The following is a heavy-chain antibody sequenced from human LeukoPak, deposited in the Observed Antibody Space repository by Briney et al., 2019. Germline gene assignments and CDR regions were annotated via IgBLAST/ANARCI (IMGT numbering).Heavy chain of an antibody. Sequence: GGSLRLSCAASGFTFSSHWMSWVRQAPGKGPEWVANIKQDGTEIYYVDSVKGRFTISRDNAKNSLYLQMNSLRDEDTAVYYCARDKVVGATFFDYWGQGTLVTVSS. CDR3: ARDKVVGATFFDY. J-gene: IGHJ4*02. CDR2: IKQDGTEI. CDR1: GFTFSSHW. V-gene: IGHV3-7*01. D-gene: IGHD1-26*01.